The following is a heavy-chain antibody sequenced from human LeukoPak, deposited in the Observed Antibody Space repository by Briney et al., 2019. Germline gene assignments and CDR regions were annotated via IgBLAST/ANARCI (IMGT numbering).Heavy chain of an antibody. V-gene: IGHV4-34*01. D-gene: IGHD2-15*01. CDR1: GVSFSGYY. CDR2: INHSGST. Sequence: SETLSLTCAVYGVSFSGYYWSWIRQPPGKGLEWIGEINHSGSTNYNPSLKSRVTISVDTSKNQFSLKLSSVTAADTAVYYCARGSQSLGYCSGGSCRAKIFDYWGQGTLVTVSS. CDR3: ARGSQSLGYCSGGSCRAKIFDY. J-gene: IGHJ4*02.